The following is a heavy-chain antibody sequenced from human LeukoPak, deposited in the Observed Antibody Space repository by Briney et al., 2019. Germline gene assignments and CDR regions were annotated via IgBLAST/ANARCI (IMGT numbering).Heavy chain of an antibody. CDR1: GGSIRSYF. CDR2: IYISGST. Sequence: PSETLSLTCGVSGGSIRSYFWSWIRQPAGQGLEWIGRIYISGSTKYNPSLKSRVTMSIDTSKNQFSLNLSSVTAADTAVYYCATFYDGSGYYFGYWGQGTLVSVSS. D-gene: IGHD3-22*01. V-gene: IGHV4-4*07. J-gene: IGHJ4*02. CDR3: ATFYDGSGYYFGY.